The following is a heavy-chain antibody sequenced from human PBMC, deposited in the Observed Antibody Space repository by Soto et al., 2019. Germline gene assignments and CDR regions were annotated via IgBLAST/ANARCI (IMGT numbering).Heavy chain of an antibody. CDR1: GGSISSGGYS. CDR3: ARALWFGAGYFDL. J-gene: IGHJ2*01. D-gene: IGHD3-10*01. Sequence: QLQLQESGSGLVKPSQTLSLTCSVSGGSISSGGYSWSWIRQPPGKGLEWIGYIYHSGRTYYNPSRKSRVTRSVAGSKNQFSLKLSSVTAADTAVYYWARALWFGAGYFDLWGRGTLVTVSS. CDR2: IYHSGRT. V-gene: IGHV4-30-2*01.